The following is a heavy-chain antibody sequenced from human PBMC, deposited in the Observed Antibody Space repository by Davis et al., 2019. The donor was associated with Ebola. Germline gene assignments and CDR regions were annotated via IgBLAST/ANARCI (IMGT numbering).Heavy chain of an antibody. V-gene: IGHV3-7*03. CDR3: AREPHDGPFDY. CDR1: GFTFSSYA. CDR2: IKQDGSEK. J-gene: IGHJ4*02. Sequence: GESLKISCAASGFTFSSYAMSWVRQAPGKGLEWVANIKQDGSEKYYVDSVKGRFTISRDNAKNSLYLQMNSLRAEDTAVYYCAREPHDGPFDYWGQGTLVTVSS.